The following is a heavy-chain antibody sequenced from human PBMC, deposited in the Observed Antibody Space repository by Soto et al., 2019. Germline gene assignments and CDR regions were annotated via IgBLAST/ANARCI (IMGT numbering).Heavy chain of an antibody. CDR2: IWYDGSNK. CDR1: GFTFSSYG. V-gene: IGHV3-33*08. D-gene: IGHD3-10*01. Sequence: GGSLRLSCAASGFTFSSYGMHWVRQAPGKGLEWVAVIWYDGSNKYYADSVKGRFTISRDNSKNTLYLQMNSLRAEDTAVYYCARDQGPYSPGDRGAFDIWGQGTMVTVSS. J-gene: IGHJ3*02. CDR3: ARDQGPYSPGDRGAFDI.